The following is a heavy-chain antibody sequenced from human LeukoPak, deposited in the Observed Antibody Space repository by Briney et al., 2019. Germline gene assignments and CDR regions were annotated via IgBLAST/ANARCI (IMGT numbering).Heavy chain of an antibody. CDR2: ISWNSGSI. Sequence: PGRPLRLSCAASGFTFDDYAMHWVRQAPGKGLEWVSGISWNSGSIGYADSVKGRFTISRDNAKNSLYLQMNSLRAEDTALYYCAKSPHYYDSNFDYWGQGTLVTVSS. D-gene: IGHD3-22*01. V-gene: IGHV3-9*01. CDR1: GFTFDDYA. CDR3: AKSPHYYDSNFDY. J-gene: IGHJ4*02.